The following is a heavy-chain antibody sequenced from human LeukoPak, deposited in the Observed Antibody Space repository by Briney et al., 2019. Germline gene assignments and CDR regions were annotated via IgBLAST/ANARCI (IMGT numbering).Heavy chain of an antibody. J-gene: IGHJ4*02. CDR1: GASVRSHY. CDR2: VYYSGGT. Sequence: SETLSLTCTVSGASVRSHYCNWVRQSPEKGLEWIGYVYYSGGTNYNPSLKSAVTISLDTSKNQFSLKLTSVTAEDTAVYYCATTGATSPSYADWFNIENWGRESWSPSPQ. D-gene: IGHD3-9*01. V-gene: IGHV4-59*08. CDR3: ATTGATSPSYADWFNIEN.